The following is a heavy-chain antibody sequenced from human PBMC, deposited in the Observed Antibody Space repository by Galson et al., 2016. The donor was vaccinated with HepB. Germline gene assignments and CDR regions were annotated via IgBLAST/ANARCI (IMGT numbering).Heavy chain of an antibody. D-gene: IGHD3-3*01. CDR1: GFPFSPYA. J-gene: IGHJ4*02. CDR3: ARSGLRVTHRSPDY. Sequence: SLRLSCAASGFPFSPYAMSWVRQPPGKGLEWVSTLSGSGDVTHHADSVEGRFTISRDNSKNTLYLQMNSLRVEYTALYYCARSGLRVTHRSPDYWGQGTVVTVSS. CDR2: LSGSGDVT. V-gene: IGHV3-23*01.